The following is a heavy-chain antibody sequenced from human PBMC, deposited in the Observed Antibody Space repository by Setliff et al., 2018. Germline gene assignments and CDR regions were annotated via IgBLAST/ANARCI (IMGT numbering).Heavy chain of an antibody. Sequence: WASVKVSCKASGGTFSSYAISWVRQAPGQGLEWMGGIIPIFGTANYAQKFQGRVTITADESMSTAYMELSSLRSEDTAVYYCARLGYCSSTSCFAKYYYYMDVWGKGTTVTVSS. CDR1: GGTFSSYA. CDR3: ARLGYCSSTSCFAKYYYYMDV. J-gene: IGHJ6*03. CDR2: IIPIFGTA. D-gene: IGHD2-2*01. V-gene: IGHV1-69*13.